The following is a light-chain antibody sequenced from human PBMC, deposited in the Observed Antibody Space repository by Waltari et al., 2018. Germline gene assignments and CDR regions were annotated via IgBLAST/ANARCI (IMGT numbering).Light chain of an antibody. J-gene: IGKJ1*01. CDR3: MQATNWPLT. CDR1: QSLVHTDGHTY. CDR2: KVS. V-gene: IGKV2-30*02. Sequence: DVVMTQSPLSLPVSLGQPASISCRSSQSLVHTDGHTYLNWFQKRPGQSPRRLIYKVSNRDSGVPDRFSGSWSDTAFTLKISRVEAEDVGIYYCMQATNWPLTFGQGTKVEIQ.